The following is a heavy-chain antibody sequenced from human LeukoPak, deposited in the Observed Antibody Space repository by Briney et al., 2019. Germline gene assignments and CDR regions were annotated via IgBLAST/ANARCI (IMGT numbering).Heavy chain of an antibody. V-gene: IGHV3-7*01. CDR2: INQDGSVR. D-gene: IGHD6-19*01. J-gene: IGHJ4*02. Sequence: GGSLRLSCAASGFTFGSNWMSWVRQAPGKGLEWVAHINQDGSVRYYVDSVKGRFTISRDNTKNSLYLQMNNLRVDDTAIYYCARDPSTASAWFYFDLWGQGTLVTASS. CDR1: GFTFGSNW. CDR3: ARDPSTASAWFYFDL.